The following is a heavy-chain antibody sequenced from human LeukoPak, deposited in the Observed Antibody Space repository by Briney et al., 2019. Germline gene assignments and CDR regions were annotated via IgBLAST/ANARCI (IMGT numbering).Heavy chain of an antibody. CDR2: IIPLFGTP. Sequence: SVKVSCKASGGTFSSYDINWVQQAPGQGLEWMGGIIPLFGTPNYAQKLQGRVTIITDESTSTVYMELSSLRSEDTAVYYCARGGRRTSNRNTWFDPWGRGTLVTVSS. V-gene: IGHV1-69*05. D-gene: IGHD4-11*01. J-gene: IGHJ5*02. CDR1: GGTFSSYD. CDR3: ARGGRRTSNRNTWFDP.